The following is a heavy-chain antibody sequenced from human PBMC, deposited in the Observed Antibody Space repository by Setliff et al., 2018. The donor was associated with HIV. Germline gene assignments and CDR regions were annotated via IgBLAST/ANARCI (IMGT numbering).Heavy chain of an antibody. V-gene: IGHV4-34*01. Sequence: PSETLSLTCGVYGESFSAYFWSWVRQPPGKGLEWIGEINHSGSTNYNPSLKSRVTISIDTSKNQFSLKLSSVTAADTALYYCARSPAAEGFWGQGTLVTVSS. CDR1: GESFSAYF. CDR2: INHSGST. D-gene: IGHD6-13*01. J-gene: IGHJ4*02. CDR3: ARSPAAEGF.